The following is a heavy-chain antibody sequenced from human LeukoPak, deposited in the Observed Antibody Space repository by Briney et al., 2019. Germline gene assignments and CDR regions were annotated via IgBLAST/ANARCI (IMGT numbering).Heavy chain of an antibody. D-gene: IGHD2-15*01. V-gene: IGHV4-38-2*02. J-gene: IGHJ4*02. CDR3: ATGTGYCSGGSCYDY. CDR1: GYSITSGYY. Sequence: NPSETLSLTCTVSGYSITSGYYWGWIRQPPGKGLEWIGSIYHSGSTYYNPSLKSRVTISVDTSKNQFSLKLSSVTAVDTAVYYCATGTGYCSGGSCYDYWGQGTLVTVSS. CDR2: IYHSGST.